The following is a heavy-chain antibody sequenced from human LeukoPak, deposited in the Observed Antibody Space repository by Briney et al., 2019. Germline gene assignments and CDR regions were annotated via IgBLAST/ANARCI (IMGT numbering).Heavy chain of an antibody. V-gene: IGHV3-7*01. D-gene: IGHD6-19*01. CDR1: GFTFNSYW. CDR3: ARGSGLNWFDP. J-gene: IGHJ5*02. CDR2: IGQHGNEK. Sequence: GGSLRLSCAASGFTFNSYWMSWVRQAPGKRLEWVANIGQHGNEKYHVDSVKGRFTISRDNAKNSLYLQMNSLRAEDTAVYYCARGSGLNWFDPWGQGTLVTVSS.